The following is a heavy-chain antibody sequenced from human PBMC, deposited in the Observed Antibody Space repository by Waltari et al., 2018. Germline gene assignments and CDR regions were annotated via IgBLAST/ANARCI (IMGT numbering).Heavy chain of an antibody. D-gene: IGHD4-17*01. CDR3: VTGLTTVTAKDYFDH. CDR2: IKQDGSEK. V-gene: IGHV3-7*01. CDR1: GRTLSSYW. Sequence: EVQLVESGGGSVQPGGSLRLYCAASGRTLSSYWMNWVRQAPGKGLEWGANIKQDGSEKNYVDSVEGRISISRDNAQNSLYLQMNSLRAEDTAIYYCVTGLTTVTAKDYFDHWGQGALVTVSS. J-gene: IGHJ4*02.